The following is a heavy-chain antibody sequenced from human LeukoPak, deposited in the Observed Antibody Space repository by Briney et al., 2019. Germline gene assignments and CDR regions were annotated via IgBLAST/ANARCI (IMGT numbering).Heavy chain of an antibody. CDR1: GFTFSHYA. CDR3: ARDFSYYGSGSYPHAYFDY. J-gene: IGHJ4*02. D-gene: IGHD3-10*01. CDR2: ASYDGSNK. Sequence: GGSLRLSCAASGFTFSHYAIHWVRQAPGRGLEWVAVASYDGSNKYFADSVKGRFTISRDNSKNTLYLQMTSLKNEDTAIYFCARDFSYYGSGSYPHAYFDYWGQGTLVTVSS. V-gene: IGHV3-30*04.